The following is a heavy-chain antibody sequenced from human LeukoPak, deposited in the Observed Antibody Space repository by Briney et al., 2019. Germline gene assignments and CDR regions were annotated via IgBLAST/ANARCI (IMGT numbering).Heavy chain of an antibody. D-gene: IGHD1-26*01. CDR1: GYSISSGYY. J-gene: IGHJ5*02. CDR3: ARLARGANRWFDP. Sequence: PSETLSLTCAVSGYSISSGYYCGWIRQPPGKGLEWIGSIYHSGSTYYNPSLKSRLTISVDTSKNQFSLKLSSVTAADTAVYYCARLARGANRWFDPWGQGTLVTVSS. V-gene: IGHV4-38-2*01. CDR2: IYHSGST.